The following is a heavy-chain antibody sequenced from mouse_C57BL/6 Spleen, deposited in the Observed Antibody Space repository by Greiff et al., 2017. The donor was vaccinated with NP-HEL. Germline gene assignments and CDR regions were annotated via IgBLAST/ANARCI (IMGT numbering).Heavy chain of an antibody. D-gene: IGHD2-2*01. CDR3: ARDGGYDRGFAY. Sequence: VQLVESGAELVRPGTSVKMSCKASGYTFTNYWIGWAKQRPGHGLEWIGDIYPGGGYTNYNEKFKGKATLTADKSSSTAYMQFSSLRSEDSAIYYCARDGGYDRGFAYWGEGTLVTVSA. J-gene: IGHJ3*01. CDR2: IYPGGGYT. V-gene: IGHV1-63*01. CDR1: GYTFTNYW.